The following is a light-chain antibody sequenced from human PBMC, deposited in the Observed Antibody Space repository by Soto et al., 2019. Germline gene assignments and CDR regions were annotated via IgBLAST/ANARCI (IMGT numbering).Light chain of an antibody. J-gene: IGKJ2*01. CDR3: QQYGHWPPYT. V-gene: IGKV3-15*01. CDR2: GTT. Sequence: EIVMTQSPATLSVSPGERVTLSCRASQSVSRKLAWYQQKPGQAPMLLIYGTTTRATGIPARFRGSGSGTEFTLTISSLQSEDFGIYYCQQYGHWPPYTFGQGTTLETK. CDR1: QSVSRK.